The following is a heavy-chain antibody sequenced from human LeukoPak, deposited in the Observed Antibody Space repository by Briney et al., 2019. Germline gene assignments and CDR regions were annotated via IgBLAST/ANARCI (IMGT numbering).Heavy chain of an antibody. D-gene: IGHD4-17*01. V-gene: IGHV3-30*02. J-gene: IGHJ6*03. CDR1: GFTFSTYG. Sequence: GGSLRLSCAASGFTFSTYGIHWVREAPGKGLEWVAFIRYDGTNKWYADSVKGRFTISRDNSKNMLYLQMNSLRAEDTAVYHCAKDRDYGDYPSAYYYYMDVWGKGTTVTVSS. CDR3: AKDRDYGDYPSAYYYYMDV. CDR2: IRYDGTNK.